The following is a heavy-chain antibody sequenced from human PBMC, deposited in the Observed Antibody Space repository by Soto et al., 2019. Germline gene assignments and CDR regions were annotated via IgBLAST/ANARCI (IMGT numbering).Heavy chain of an antibody. CDR1: GFSLSTSGVG. V-gene: IGHV2-5*02. J-gene: IGHJ4*02. CDR3: AHMGRYYDILTGYAWTIDY. CDR2: IYWDDDK. Sequence: QITLKESGPTLVKPTQTLTLTCTFSGFSLSTSGVGVGWIRQPPGKALEWLALIYWDDDKRYSPSLKSRLTITKDTSKNQVVHTMTSMDPVDTATYSCAHMGRYYDILTGYAWTIDYWGQGTLVTVSS. D-gene: IGHD3-9*01.